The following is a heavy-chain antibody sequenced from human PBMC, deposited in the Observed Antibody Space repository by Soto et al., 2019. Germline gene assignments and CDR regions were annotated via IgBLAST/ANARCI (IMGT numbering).Heavy chain of an antibody. CDR2: ISYDGSNT. V-gene: IGHV3-30-3*01. CDR1: GFTFSNYA. Sequence: QVQLVESGGGVVQPGRSLRLSCAASGFTFSNYAIHWVRQAPGKGLEWVAVISYDGSNTYYADSVKGRFTISRDNSKNRLYLQRASRRAEATALYYCGRRPVTYSFDSWAREPWSPSPQ. D-gene: IGHD4-17*01. CDR3: GRRPVTYSFDS. J-gene: IGHJ4*02.